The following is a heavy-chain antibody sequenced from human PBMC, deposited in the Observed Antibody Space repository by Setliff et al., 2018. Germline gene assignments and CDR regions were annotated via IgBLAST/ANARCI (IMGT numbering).Heavy chain of an antibody. J-gene: IGHJ4*02. CDR1: GYTFTDYY. D-gene: IGHD5-18*01. V-gene: IGHV1-69-2*01. CDR3: ATDYNYGLDY. Sequence: ASVKVSCKASGYTFTDYYMYWVQQAPGKGLEWMGRVDPEEGETTYAEKFQGRVTITADPSTDTAYMELSSLRSEDTAVYYCATDYNYGLDYWGQGTQVTVSS. CDR2: VDPEEGET.